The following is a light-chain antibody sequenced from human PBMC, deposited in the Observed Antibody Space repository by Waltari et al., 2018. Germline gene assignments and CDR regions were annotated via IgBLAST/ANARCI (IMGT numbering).Light chain of an antibody. Sequence: QSALTQPASVSGSPGQSITISCTGTSSDVGGYNYVSWYQQHPGKAPKLMIYEVSNRPSGVPDRFSGSKSGNTASLTVSGLQAEDEADYYCSSYTNNNYWVFGGGTKLTVL. CDR3: SSYTNNNYWV. J-gene: IGLJ3*02. CDR1: SSDVGGYNY. CDR2: EVS. V-gene: IGLV2-14*01.